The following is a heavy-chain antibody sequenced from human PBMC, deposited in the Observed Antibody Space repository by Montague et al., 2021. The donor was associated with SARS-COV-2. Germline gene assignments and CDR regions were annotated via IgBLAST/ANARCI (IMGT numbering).Heavy chain of an antibody. CDR3: ARDRGDIYGGNSAWFDP. V-gene: IGHV4-61*03. D-gene: IGHD4-23*01. CDR1: GASISTGSDY. CDR2: FYYSGGS. J-gene: IGHJ5*02. Sequence: SETLSLTCTVSGASISTGSDYWTWIRQRPGRGLEWTGNFYYSGGSTYNPSLKSRVTISADTSKNLFSLTLKSVTASDTAVYYCARDRGDIYGGNSAWFDPWGQGTLVTVSS.